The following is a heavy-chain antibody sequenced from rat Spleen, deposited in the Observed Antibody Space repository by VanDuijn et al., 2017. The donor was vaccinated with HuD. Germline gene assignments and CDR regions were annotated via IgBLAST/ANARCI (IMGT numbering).Heavy chain of an antibody. CDR2: ISYDGGST. CDR1: GFTFSNYG. CDR3: TTDDGYPSYVMDA. V-gene: IGHV5-20*01. Sequence: EVQLVESGGGLVQPGRSMKLSCAASGFTFSNYGMAWVRQAPKKGLEWVAYISYDGGSTYYRDSVKGRFTISRDNAKSTLYLQMDSLRSEDTATYYCTTDDGYPSYVMDAWGQGASVTVSS. D-gene: IGHD1-12*03. J-gene: IGHJ4*01.